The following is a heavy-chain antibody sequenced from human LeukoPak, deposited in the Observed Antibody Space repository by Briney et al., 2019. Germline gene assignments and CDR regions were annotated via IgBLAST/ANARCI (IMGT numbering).Heavy chain of an antibody. J-gene: IGHJ4*02. V-gene: IGHV1-2*06. CDR3: ARERYDILTGYYSLDY. CDR1: GYTFTGYY. Sequence: ASVKVSCKASGYTFTGYYMHWVRQAPGQGLEWMGRINPNSGGTNYAQKFQGGVTMTRDTSISTAYMELSRLRSDDTAVYYCARERYDILTGYYSLDYWGQGTLVTVSS. CDR2: INPNSGGT. D-gene: IGHD3-9*01.